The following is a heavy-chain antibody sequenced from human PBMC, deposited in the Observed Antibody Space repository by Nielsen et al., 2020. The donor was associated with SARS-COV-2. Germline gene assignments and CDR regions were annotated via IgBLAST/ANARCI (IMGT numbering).Heavy chain of an antibody. CDR1: GGSFSVYY. CDR3: ARGNYYDSSGSPGWFDP. Sequence: SETLSLTCAVYGGSFSVYYWSWIRQPPGKGLEWIGEVNHGGSTDYKASLKSRVTISVDTSKKQFSLKLRSMTAADTAVYYCARGNYYDSSGSPGWFDPWGQGTLVTVSS. V-gene: IGHV4-34*01. J-gene: IGHJ5*02. D-gene: IGHD3-22*01. CDR2: VNHGGST.